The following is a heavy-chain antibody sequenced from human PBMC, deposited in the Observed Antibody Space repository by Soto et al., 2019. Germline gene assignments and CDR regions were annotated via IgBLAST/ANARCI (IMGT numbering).Heavy chain of an antibody. Sequence: EASVKVSCKASGGTFSSYAISWVRQAPGQGLEWMGGIIPIFGTANYAQKFQGRVTITADESTSTAYMELSSLRSEDTAVYYCARGFLEWLPQYFQHWGQGTLVTVSS. J-gene: IGHJ1*01. CDR1: GGTFSSYA. V-gene: IGHV1-69*13. D-gene: IGHD3-3*01. CDR2: IIPIFGTA. CDR3: ARGFLEWLPQYFQH.